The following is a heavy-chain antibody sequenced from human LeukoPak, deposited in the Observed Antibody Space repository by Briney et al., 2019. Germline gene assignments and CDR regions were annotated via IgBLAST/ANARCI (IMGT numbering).Heavy chain of an antibody. CDR3: ARYDYGGNYDY. D-gene: IGHD4-23*01. J-gene: IGHJ4*02. CDR2: IKQDGSEK. CDR1: GFTLTTYW. Sequence: GGSLRLSCAASGFTLTTYWMSWVRQAPGKGLEWVANIKQDGSEKYYVDSVKGRFTISRDNAKNSLYLQMNSLRAEDTAVYYCARYDYGGNYDYWGQGTLVTVSS. V-gene: IGHV3-7*04.